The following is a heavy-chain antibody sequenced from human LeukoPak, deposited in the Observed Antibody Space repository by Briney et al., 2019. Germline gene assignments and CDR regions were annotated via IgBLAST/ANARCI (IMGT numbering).Heavy chain of an antibody. CDR2: ISGSGGST. D-gene: IGHD6-19*01. V-gene: IGHV3-23*01. CDR3: AKAVYSSGWYDY. CDR1: GFTFSSYA. Sequence: GGSLRLSCAASGFTFSSYAMSWVRQAPGKGLEWVSAISGSGGSTYYADSVKGRFTISRDNSKNTLYLQMNSLRAEDTAVYYSAKAVYSSGWYDYWGQGTLVTVSS. J-gene: IGHJ4*02.